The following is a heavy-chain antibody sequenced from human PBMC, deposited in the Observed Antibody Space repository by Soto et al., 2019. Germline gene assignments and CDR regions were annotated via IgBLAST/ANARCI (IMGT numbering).Heavy chain of an antibody. CDR3: ARDIAASGNNWLDP. CDR1: GFTFCNYA. V-gene: IGHV3-30-3*01. CDR2: ISYDGSIK. J-gene: IGHJ5*02. D-gene: IGHD6-13*01. Sequence: PGGSLRLSCAASGFTFCNYAMHWVRQAPGKGLEWVAVISYDGSIKYYADSVKGRFTISRDHSKNTLYLQLNSLGLEDTAVYYCARDIAASGNNWLDPWGLGTLVTVSS.